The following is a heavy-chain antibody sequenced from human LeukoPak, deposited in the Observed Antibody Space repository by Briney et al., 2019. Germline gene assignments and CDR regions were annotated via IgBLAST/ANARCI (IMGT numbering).Heavy chain of an antibody. Sequence: GGSLRLSCAASGFTFSSNWMHWVRQVPGKGLVWVSLINPSGSFTTYADSVKGRFTISRDNAKNRLYMQMNRLRAEDTALYYCAKSMIGVVEDGFDIWGQGTMVTVSS. J-gene: IGHJ3*02. V-gene: IGHV3-74*01. CDR2: INPSGSFT. D-gene: IGHD3-22*01. CDR1: GFTFSSNW. CDR3: AKSMIGVVEDGFDI.